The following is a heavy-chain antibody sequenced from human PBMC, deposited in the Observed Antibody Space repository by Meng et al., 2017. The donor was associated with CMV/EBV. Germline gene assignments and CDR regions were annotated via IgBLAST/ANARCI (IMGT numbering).Heavy chain of an antibody. Sequence: GSLRLSCTVSGYSISSGYYWGWIRQPPGKGLGWIGSIYHSGSTYYNPSLKSRVTISVDTSKNQFSLKMSPVTAADTAVYYFARDQQTGMDVWGQGTTVTVSS. CDR1: GYSISSGYY. CDR2: IYHSGST. CDR3: ARDQQTGMDV. V-gene: IGHV4-38-2*02. J-gene: IGHJ6*02. D-gene: IGHD6-13*01.